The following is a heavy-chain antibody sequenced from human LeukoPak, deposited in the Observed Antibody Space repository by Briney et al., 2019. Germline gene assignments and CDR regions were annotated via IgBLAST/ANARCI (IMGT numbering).Heavy chain of an antibody. CDR2: ISGSGGST. D-gene: IGHD3-10*01. CDR1: GFTFSSYA. CDR3: VKDVMGSTDYYYGLDV. J-gene: IGHJ6*02. Sequence: GGSLRLSCAASGFTFSSYAMSWVRQAPGKGLEWVSAISGSGGSTYYADSVKGRFTISRDNSKNTLYLQMSSLRAEDTAVYYCVKDVMGSTDYYYGLDVWGQGTTVTVSS. V-gene: IGHV3-23*01.